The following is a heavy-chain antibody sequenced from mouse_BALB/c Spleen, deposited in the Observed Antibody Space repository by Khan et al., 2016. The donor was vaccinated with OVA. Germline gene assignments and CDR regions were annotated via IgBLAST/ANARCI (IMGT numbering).Heavy chain of an antibody. Sequence: VQLQQPGPELMKPGASVKISCKASGYSFTSYYIHWMKQSHGKTLEWIGYIDPFNGASTYNQKFKVKATLTVDKSSNTAYMHLSSLTSEDSAVYYYARHGSTSWFAYWGQGTLVTVSA. CDR1: GYSFTSYY. CDR2: IDPFNGAS. D-gene: IGHD1-1*01. V-gene: IGHV1-31*01. CDR3: ARHGSTSWFAY. J-gene: IGHJ3*01.